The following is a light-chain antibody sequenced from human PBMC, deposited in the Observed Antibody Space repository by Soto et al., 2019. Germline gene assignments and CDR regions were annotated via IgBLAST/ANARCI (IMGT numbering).Light chain of an antibody. Sequence: EIALTQSPGTLSLSPGERATLSCRASQSVSSSYLAWYQQKPGQAPRLLIYGASSRATGIPDRFSGSGSGTDFTLTISILEPEDFAVYYCQHYGSSPLTFGGGTKVEIK. CDR1: QSVSSSY. V-gene: IGKV3-20*01. CDR3: QHYGSSPLT. J-gene: IGKJ4*01. CDR2: GAS.